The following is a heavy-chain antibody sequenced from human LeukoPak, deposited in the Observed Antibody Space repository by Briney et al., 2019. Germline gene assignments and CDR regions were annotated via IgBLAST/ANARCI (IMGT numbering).Heavy chain of an antibody. CDR3: ARGRGVAGTGKFDY. Sequence: ASAKVSCKASGYTFTSYDINWVRQATGQGLEWMGWMNPNSGNTGYAQKFQGRVTITRNTSISTAYMELSSLRSEDTAVYYCARGRGVAGTGKFDYWGQGTLVTVSS. V-gene: IGHV1-8*03. J-gene: IGHJ4*02. CDR1: GYTFTSYD. D-gene: IGHD6-19*01. CDR2: MNPNSGNT.